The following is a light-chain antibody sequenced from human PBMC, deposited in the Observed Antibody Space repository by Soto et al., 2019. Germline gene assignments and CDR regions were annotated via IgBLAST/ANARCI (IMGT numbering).Light chain of an antibody. Sequence: EIVMTQSPATLSVSPGERATLSCRASQSVKNNLAWYQQKPGQAPRLLIYDASIRATGIPARVSGSGSGTEFTLTISSLQSEDFAVYYCQQYNDWPPWTFAQGTQVEIK. CDR1: QSVKNN. J-gene: IGKJ1*01. V-gene: IGKV3-15*01. CDR2: DAS. CDR3: QQYNDWPPWT.